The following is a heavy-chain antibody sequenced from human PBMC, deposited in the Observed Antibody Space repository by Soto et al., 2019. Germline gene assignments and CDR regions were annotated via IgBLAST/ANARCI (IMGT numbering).Heavy chain of an antibody. CDR1: VGSLHTFDFS. CDR2: IYQSART. D-gene: IGHD3-3*01. Sequence: SESLSLTCAVSVGSLHTFDFSWSRIRQPPGRGREWIGSIYQSARTYYLPSLKSRVTMSLEKSKNQFSLKINSVVAADTAIYYCAREMTIFGVAPRGGVDVWGQGTTVTVSS. V-gene: IGHV4-30-2*01. J-gene: IGHJ6*02. CDR3: AREMTIFGVAPRGGVDV.